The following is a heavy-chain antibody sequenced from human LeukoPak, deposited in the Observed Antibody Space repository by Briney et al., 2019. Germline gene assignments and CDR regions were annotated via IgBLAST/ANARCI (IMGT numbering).Heavy chain of an antibody. CDR1: GFTFSSYA. V-gene: IGHV3-23*01. J-gene: IGHJ4*02. Sequence: GGSLRLSCAASGFTFSSYAMSWVRQAPGKGLEWVSAISGSGGSTYYADSVKGRFTISRDNSKNTQYLQMNSLRAEDTAVYYCARDGAIMIVVVNYYFDFWGQGSLVTVSS. CDR2: ISGSGGST. D-gene: IGHD3-22*01. CDR3: ARDGAIMIVVVNYYFDF.